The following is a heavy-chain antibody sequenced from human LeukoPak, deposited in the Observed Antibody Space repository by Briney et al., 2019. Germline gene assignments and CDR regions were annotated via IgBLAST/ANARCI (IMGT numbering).Heavy chain of an antibody. J-gene: IGHJ4*02. CDR1: GFTFSSCA. CDR3: AKTCESYYYDSSGYSFRVYCH. CDR2: ISGSGGST. V-gene: IGHV3-23*01. Sequence: PGGSLRLSCAASGFTFSSCAMSWVRQAPGKGLEWVSAISGSGGSTYYADSVKGRFTISRDNSKNTLYLQMNSLRAEDTAVYYCAKTCESYYYDSSGYSFRVYCHWGQGTLVTVSS. D-gene: IGHD3-22*01.